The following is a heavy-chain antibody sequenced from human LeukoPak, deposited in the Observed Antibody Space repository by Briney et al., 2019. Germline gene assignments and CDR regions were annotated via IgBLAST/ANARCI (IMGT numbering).Heavy chain of an antibody. V-gene: IGHV1-2*02. CDR2: INPNSGGT. D-gene: IGHD2-15*01. CDR3: ARGGGRYCSGGSCFDGFDAFDI. J-gene: IGHJ3*02. CDR1: GYTFTGYY. Sequence: ASVKVSCKASGYTFTGYYMHWVRQAPGQGLEWMGWINPNSGGTNYAQKFQGRVTMTRDTSISTAYMELSRLRSDDTAVYYCARGGGRYCSGGSCFDGFDAFDIWGQGTMVTVSS.